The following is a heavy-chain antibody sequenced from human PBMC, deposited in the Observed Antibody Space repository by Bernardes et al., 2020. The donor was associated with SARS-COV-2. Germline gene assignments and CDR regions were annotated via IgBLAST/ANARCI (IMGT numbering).Heavy chain of an antibody. D-gene: IGHD2-21*02. CDR1: GFTFSSYG. CDR3: SFPGVVVVTAFYFDN. Sequence: GVSLRLSCAASGFTFSSYGMHWVRQSPGKGLEWLAVISYDGSNKYYSDSVKGRFTISRDNSKNTLYLQMNSLRAEDTAVYYCSFPGVVVVTAFYFDNWGQGTRVTVSS. CDR2: ISYDGSNK. J-gene: IGHJ4*02. V-gene: IGHV3-30*03.